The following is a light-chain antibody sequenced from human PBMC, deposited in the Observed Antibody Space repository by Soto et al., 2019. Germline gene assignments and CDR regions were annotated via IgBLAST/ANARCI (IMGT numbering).Light chain of an antibody. CDR1: TSDIGAGSD. V-gene: IGLV1-40*01. CDR3: QSYDRSLSASV. CDR2: SNS. Sequence: QSVLTQPPSVSGAPGQRVTISCTGSTSDIGAGSDVHWYQQLPGTAPKLLIYSNSNRPSGVPDRFSGSKSGTSASLAITGLQADDEANYYCQSYDRSLSASVFGGGTQLTVL. J-gene: IGLJ2*01.